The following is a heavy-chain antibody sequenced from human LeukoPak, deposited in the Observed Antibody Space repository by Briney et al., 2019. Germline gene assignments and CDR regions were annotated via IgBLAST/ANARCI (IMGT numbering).Heavy chain of an antibody. CDR3: AKVKDPGYSSGYHYFDY. V-gene: IGHV3-23*01. D-gene: IGHD6-19*01. CDR2: ISGSGGST. J-gene: IGHJ4*02. Sequence: GGSLRLSCAASGFTFSSYAMSWVRQAPGKGLEWVSAISGSGGSTYYADSVKGRFTISRDNSKYTLYLQMNSLRAEDTAVYYCAKVKDPGYSSGYHYFDYWGQGTLVTISS. CDR1: GFTFSSYA.